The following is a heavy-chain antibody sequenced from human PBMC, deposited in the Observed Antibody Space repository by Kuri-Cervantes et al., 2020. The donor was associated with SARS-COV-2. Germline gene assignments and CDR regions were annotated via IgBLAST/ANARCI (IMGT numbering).Heavy chain of an antibody. CDR2: IYHSGST. Sequence: SCTVSGGSISSGGNYWNWIRQPPGKGLEWIGHIYHSGSTEYNPFLKSRVIMSVDRSKNHFSLRMSSVTAADTALYYWGRGKSWAGNYYYHIDVWGKGTTVTVSS. CDR1: GGSISSGGNY. J-gene: IGHJ6*03. D-gene: IGHD3-16*01. V-gene: IGHV4-30-2*01. CDR3: GRGKSWAGNYYYHIDV.